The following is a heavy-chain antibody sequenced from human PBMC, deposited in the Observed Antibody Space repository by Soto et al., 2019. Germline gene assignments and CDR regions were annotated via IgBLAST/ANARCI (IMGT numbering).Heavy chain of an antibody. V-gene: IGHV1-8*01. CDR2: MNPNSGST. J-gene: IGHJ4*02. CDR1: GYTFTSYD. Sequence: QVQLVQSGAEVKKPGASVKVSCKASGYTFTSYDVNWVRLAPGQGLEWMGWMNPNSGSTDYAQKFQGRVTMTRNISISPAYLELSSLRSEDTAVYYCASRVGATSLDFDYWGQGTLVTVSS. D-gene: IGHD1-26*01. CDR3: ASRVGATSLDFDY.